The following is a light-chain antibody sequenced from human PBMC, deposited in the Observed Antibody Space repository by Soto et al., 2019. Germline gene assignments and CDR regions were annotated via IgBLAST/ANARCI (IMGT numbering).Light chain of an antibody. V-gene: IGKV1-27*01. Sequence: DIQMTQSPSSLSASVGDRVTITCRASQGISNYLAWYQQKPGKVPKLLIYAASTLQSGVPTWFSCSGSGTDFTLIISSLPPEDVATYYCQQYNSAPHTFGQGTKLEIK. CDR2: AAS. J-gene: IGKJ2*01. CDR1: QGISNY. CDR3: QQYNSAPHT.